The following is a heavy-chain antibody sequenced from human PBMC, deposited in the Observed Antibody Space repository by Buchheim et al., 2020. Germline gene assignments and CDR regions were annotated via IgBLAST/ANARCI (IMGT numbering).Heavy chain of an antibody. J-gene: IGHJ6*02. CDR1: GFTFSSYG. Sequence: QVQLVESGGGVVQPGRSLRLSCAASGFTFSSYGMHWVRQAPGKGLEWVAVISYDGSNKYYADSVKGRFTISRDNSKNTLYLQMNSLRAEDTAVYYCAKDFKGWDHYYDFWSGYLTRYYYYYGMDVWGQGTT. V-gene: IGHV3-30*18. CDR2: ISYDGSNK. CDR3: AKDFKGWDHYYDFWSGYLTRYYYYYGMDV. D-gene: IGHD3-3*01.